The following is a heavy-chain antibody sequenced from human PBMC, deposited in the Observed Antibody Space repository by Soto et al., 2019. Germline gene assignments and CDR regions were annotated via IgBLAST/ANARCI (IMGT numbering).Heavy chain of an antibody. V-gene: IGHV1-69*13. CDR2: IIPIFGTA. CDR3: ARDGIAAAARPPHYYYGMDV. Sequence: ASVKVSCKASGCTFSSYAISWVRQAPGQGLEWMGGIIPIFGTANYAQKFQGRVTITADESTSTAYMELSSLRSEDTAVYYCARDGIAAAARPPHYYYGMDVWGQGNPGHRLL. J-gene: IGHJ6*02. CDR1: GCTFSSYA. D-gene: IGHD6-13*01.